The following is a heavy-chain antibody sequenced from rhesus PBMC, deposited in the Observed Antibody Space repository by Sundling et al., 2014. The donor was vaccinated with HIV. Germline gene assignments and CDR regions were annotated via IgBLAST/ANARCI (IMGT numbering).Heavy chain of an antibody. CDR3: AMPLVIDFDY. CDR1: GGSIRSNY. J-gene: IGHJ4*01. CDR2: IYGSGGST. V-gene: IGHV4-160*01. Sequence: QVQLQESGPGLVKPSETLSLTCAVSGGSIRSNYWSWIRQPPGKGLEWIGYIYGSGGSTYYNPSLKSRVTISIDTSKNQFSLKLSSVTAADTAVYYCAMPLVIDFDYWGQGVVVTVSS.